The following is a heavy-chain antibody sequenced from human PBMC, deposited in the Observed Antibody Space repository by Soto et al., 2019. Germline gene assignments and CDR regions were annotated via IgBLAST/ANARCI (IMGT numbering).Heavy chain of an antibody. CDR2: IYWDDDK. V-gene: IGHV2-5*02. J-gene: IGHJ6*02. Sequence: QITLMESGPTLVKPTQTLTLTCTFSGFSLSTGGVGVGWIRQPPGKALEWLALIYWDDDKRYSPSLRSRLTITQDTSRNQAVLTMTNMDPVDTATYCLTHSRCGGDCLQSYSSHYSYGMDVWGQGTTVTVSS. CDR1: GFSLSTGGVG. CDR3: THSRCGGDCLQSYSSHYSYGMDV. D-gene: IGHD2-21*02.